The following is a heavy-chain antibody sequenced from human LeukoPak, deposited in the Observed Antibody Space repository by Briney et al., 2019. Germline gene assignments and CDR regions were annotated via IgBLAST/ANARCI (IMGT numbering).Heavy chain of an antibody. J-gene: IGHJ1*01. CDR3: ARAYGGNSQYFQH. D-gene: IGHD4-23*01. CDR1: GGSFSGDF. Sequence: SETLSLTCAVYGGSFSGDFWSWLRQSPGKGLEWIGSIHHSGSTNYNPSLKSRVTISLDTSKNQFSLKLSSVTAADTAVYYCARAYGGNSQYFQHWGQGTLVTVSS. V-gene: IGHV4-34*01. CDR2: IHHSGST.